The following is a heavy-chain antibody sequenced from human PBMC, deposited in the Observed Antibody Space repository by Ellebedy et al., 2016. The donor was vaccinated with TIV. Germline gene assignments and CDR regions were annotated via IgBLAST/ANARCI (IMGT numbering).Heavy chain of an antibody. D-gene: IGHD3-22*01. V-gene: IGHV1-69*06. CDR2: IIPIFGTA. CDR3: ARGPRSVVMFYFDY. Sequence: SVKVSCXASGGTFSSYAISWVRQAPGQGLEWMGGIIPIFGTANYAQKFQGRVTITADKSTSTAYMELSSLRSEDTAVYYCARGPRSVVMFYFDYWGQGTLVTVSS. J-gene: IGHJ4*02. CDR1: GGTFSSYA.